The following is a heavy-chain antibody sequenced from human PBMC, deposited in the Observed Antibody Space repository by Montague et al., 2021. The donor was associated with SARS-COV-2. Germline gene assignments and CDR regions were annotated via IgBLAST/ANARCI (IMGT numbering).Heavy chain of an antibody. V-gene: IGHV3-21*01. CDR3: ARDRDSSGWFDY. Sequence: SRRFSCAASGFTFSSYSMNWVRQAPGKGLEWVSSISSSSSYIYYADSVKGRFTISRDNAKNSLYLQMNSLRAEDTAVYYCARDRDSSGWFDYWGQGTLVTVSS. J-gene: IGHJ4*02. D-gene: IGHD6-19*01. CDR2: ISSSSSYI. CDR1: GFTFSSYS.